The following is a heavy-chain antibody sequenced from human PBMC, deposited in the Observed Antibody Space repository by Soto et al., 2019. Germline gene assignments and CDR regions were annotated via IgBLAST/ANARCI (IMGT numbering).Heavy chain of an antibody. D-gene: IGHD2-15*01. J-gene: IGHJ4*02. CDR1: GYTFTGYY. CDR3: AREPNSGGSCYDY. V-gene: IGHV1-2*04. Sequence: QVPLVQSGAEVKKPGASVKVSCKASGYTFTGYYMHWVRQAPGQGLEWMGWINPNSGGTNYAQKFQGWVTMTRDTSLSTAYMELSRLRSDDTAVYYCAREPNSGGSCYDYWGQGTLVTVSS. CDR2: INPNSGGT.